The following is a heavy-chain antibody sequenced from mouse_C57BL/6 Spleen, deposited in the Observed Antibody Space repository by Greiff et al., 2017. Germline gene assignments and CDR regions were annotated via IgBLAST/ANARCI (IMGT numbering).Heavy chain of an antibody. D-gene: IGHD2-4*01. CDR1: GYAFSSYW. V-gene: IGHV1-80*01. CDR2: IYPGDGDT. J-gene: IGHJ4*01. Sequence: QVQLQQPGAELVKPGASVKISCKASGYAFSSYWMNWVKQRPGKGLEWIGQIYPGDGDTNYNGKFKGKATLTADKSSSTAYMQLSSLTSEDSAVYFCARPMITTDGYYYAMDYWGQGTSVTVSS. CDR3: ARPMITTDGYYYAMDY.